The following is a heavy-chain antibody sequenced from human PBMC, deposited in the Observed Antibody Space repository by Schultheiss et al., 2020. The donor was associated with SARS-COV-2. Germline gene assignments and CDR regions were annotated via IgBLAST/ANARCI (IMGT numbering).Heavy chain of an antibody. CDR3: TTASRSPY. Sequence: GGSLRLSCVASGFTFSTYWMHWVRQDPGRGLVSVSLINSDGRDTRYADSVKGRFIISRDNTKNTLYLQMNSLKTEDTAVYYCTTASRSPYWGQGTLVTVSS. J-gene: IGHJ4*02. CDR2: INSDGRDT. CDR1: GFTFSTYW. V-gene: IGHV3-74*01.